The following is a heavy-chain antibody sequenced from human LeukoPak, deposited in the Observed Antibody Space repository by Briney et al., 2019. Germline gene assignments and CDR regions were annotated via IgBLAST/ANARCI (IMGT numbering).Heavy chain of an antibody. J-gene: IGHJ6*02. CDR1: GYTFTGYY. Sequence: ASVKVSCKASGYTFTGYYMHWVRQAPGQGLEWMGWINPNSGGTNYAQKFQGRVTMTRDTSISTAYMELSRLGSDDTAVYYCARDRIVVVTASQGYYYGMDVWGQGTTVTVSS. CDR3: ARDRIVVVTASQGYYYGMDV. V-gene: IGHV1-2*02. CDR2: INPNSGGT. D-gene: IGHD2-21*02.